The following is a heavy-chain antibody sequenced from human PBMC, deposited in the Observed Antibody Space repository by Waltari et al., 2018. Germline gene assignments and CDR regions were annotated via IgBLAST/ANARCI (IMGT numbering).Heavy chain of an antibody. CDR2: IYYSGVT. CDR3: ARDGGGAAAGSRYFDY. Sequence: QLQLQESGPGLVKPSETLSLTCTVSGGSISSSSYYWGWIRQPPGKGLEWIGSIYYSGVTYYNPSLKSRVTISVDTSKNQFALKLSSVTAADTAVYYCARDGGGAAAGSRYFDYWGQGTLVTVSS. CDR1: GGSISSSSYY. V-gene: IGHV4-39*07. D-gene: IGHD6-13*01. J-gene: IGHJ4*02.